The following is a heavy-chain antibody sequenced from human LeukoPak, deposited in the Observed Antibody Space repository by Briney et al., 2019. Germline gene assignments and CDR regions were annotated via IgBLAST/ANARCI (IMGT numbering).Heavy chain of an antibody. CDR2: IKQDGSEK. Sequence: GGSLRLSCAASGFTFSRYWMSWVRQAPGKGLEWVANIKQDGSEKYYVDSVKGRFTISRDNAKNSLNLQMNSLRAEDTAVYYCASHDYGDYASFDYWGQGTLVTVSS. V-gene: IGHV3-7*01. D-gene: IGHD4-17*01. CDR3: ASHDYGDYASFDY. J-gene: IGHJ4*02. CDR1: GFTFSRYW.